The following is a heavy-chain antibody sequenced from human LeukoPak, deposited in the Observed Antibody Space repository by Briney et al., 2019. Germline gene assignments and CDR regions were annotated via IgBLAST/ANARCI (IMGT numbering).Heavy chain of an antibody. CDR2: INPNSGGT. D-gene: IGHD2-2*02. V-gene: IGHV1-2*02. CDR1: GYTFTGYC. Sequence: ALVKVSCKASGYTFTGYCMHWVRQAPGQGLEWMGWINPNSGGTNYAQKFQGRVTMTRDTSISTAYMELSRLRSDDTAVYYCARDLCSSTSCYTDYWGQGTLVTVSS. J-gene: IGHJ4*02. CDR3: ARDLCSSTSCYTDY.